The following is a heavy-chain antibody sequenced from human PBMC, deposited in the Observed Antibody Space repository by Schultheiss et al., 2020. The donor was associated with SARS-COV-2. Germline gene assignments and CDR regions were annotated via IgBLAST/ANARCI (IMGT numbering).Heavy chain of an antibody. CDR3: AKDGLYGSGRTS. CDR2: IGTAGDT. V-gene: IGHV3-13*01. Sequence: GESLKISCAASGFTFSSYDMHWVRQATGKGLEWVSAIGTAGDTYYPGSVKGRFTISRDNSKNTLYLQMNSLRADDTAVYYCAKDGLYGSGRTSWGQGTLVTVSS. CDR1: GFTFSSYD. D-gene: IGHD3-10*01. J-gene: IGHJ5*02.